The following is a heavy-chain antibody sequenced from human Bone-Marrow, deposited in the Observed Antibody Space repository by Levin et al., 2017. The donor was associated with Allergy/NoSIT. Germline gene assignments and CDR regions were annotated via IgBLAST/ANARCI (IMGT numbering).Heavy chain of an antibody. V-gene: IGHV3-33*06. D-gene: IGHD6-13*01. CDR3: AKAAAGPRPFFDY. CDR2: IWYDGSNK. CDR1: GFTFSSYG. J-gene: IGHJ4*02. Sequence: PGGSLRLSCAASGFTFSSYGMHWVRQAPGKGLEWVAVIWYDGSNKYYADSVKGRFTISRDNSKNTLYLQMNSLRAEDTAVYYCAKAAAGPRPFFDYWGQGTLVTVSS.